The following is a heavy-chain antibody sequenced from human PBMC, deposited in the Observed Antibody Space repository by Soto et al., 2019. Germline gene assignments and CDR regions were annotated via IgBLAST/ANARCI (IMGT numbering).Heavy chain of an antibody. Sequence: QVQLVESGGGVVQPGRSLRLSCSTSGFTFSNYGMHWVRQAPGKGLEWVAVISFDGNDKYYADSVKGRFTISRDNSKHTLYLHMTSLRAEDTAMYSCAKDKYGGATDLDFWGQGTLVTVSS. J-gene: IGHJ4*02. CDR1: GFTFSNYG. D-gene: IGHD1-26*01. CDR3: AKDKYGGATDLDF. V-gene: IGHV3-30*18. CDR2: ISFDGNDK.